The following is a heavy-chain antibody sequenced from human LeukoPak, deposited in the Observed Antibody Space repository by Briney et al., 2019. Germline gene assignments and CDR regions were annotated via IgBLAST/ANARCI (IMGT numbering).Heavy chain of an antibody. D-gene: IGHD3-10*01. J-gene: IGHJ4*02. CDR3: ARDLIAGSGSLDY. CDR2: IRSDGGDT. V-gene: IGHV3-74*01. Sequence: GGSLRLSCAASGFSFSNYWMHWVRQAPGKGPVWVSRIRSDGGDTNYADSVKGRFTISRDNARNTVYLQMSSLRVEDTAVYYCARDLIAGSGSLDYWGRGILVTVSS. CDR1: GFSFSNYW.